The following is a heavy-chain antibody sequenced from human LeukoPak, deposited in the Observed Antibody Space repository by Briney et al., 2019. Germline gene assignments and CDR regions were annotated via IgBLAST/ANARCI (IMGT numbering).Heavy chain of an antibody. CDR1: GFTFSSYA. CDR3: VNSRGRSGFDY. D-gene: IGHD3-10*01. Sequence: GGSLTLSCTASGFTFSSYAMHWVRQAPGKGLEYVSAISCSGGSTYYADSVKRRFTISRDNSKDTLYLQMSRLRAEDTAVYYCVNSRGRSGFDYWGQGTLVTVSS. CDR2: ISCSGGST. V-gene: IGHV3-64D*06. J-gene: IGHJ4*02.